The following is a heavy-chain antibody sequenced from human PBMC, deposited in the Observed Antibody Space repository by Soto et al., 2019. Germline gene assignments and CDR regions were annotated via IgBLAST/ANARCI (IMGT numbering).Heavy chain of an antibody. V-gene: IGHV3-30*18. CDR3: AKDVVVGATTGLGDYYYYYGMDV. CDR1: GFTFRSYG. CDR2: ISYDGSNK. D-gene: IGHD1-26*01. J-gene: IGHJ6*02. Sequence: GSLRLSCAASGFTFRSYGMHWVRQAPGKGLEWVAVISYDGSNKYYADSVKGRFTISRDNSKNTLYLQMNSLRAEDTAVYYCAKDVVVGATTGLGDYYYYYGMDVWGQGTTVTVSS.